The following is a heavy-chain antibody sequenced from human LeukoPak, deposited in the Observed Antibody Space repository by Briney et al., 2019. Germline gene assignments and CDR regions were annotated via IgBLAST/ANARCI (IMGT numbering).Heavy chain of an antibody. D-gene: IGHD3-10*01. CDR1: GGSISSYY. CDR3: ARDSGRGSGSYYGIYYYYYGMDV. Sequence: SETLSLTCTVSGGSISSYYWSWIRQPPGKGLEWIGYIYYSGSTNYNPSLKSRVTISVDTSKNQFSLKLSSVTAADTAVYYCARDSGRGSGSYYGIYYYYYGMDVWGQGTTVTVSS. CDR2: IYYSGST. V-gene: IGHV4-59*01. J-gene: IGHJ6*02.